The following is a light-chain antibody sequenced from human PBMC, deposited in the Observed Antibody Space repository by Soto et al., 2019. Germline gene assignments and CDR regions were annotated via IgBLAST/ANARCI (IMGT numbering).Light chain of an antibody. V-gene: IGKV1-5*03. CDR3: QQYNSSPVT. J-gene: IGKJ1*01. Sequence: DIQMTQSPSTLSASVGDRVTITCRASQSISSWLAWYQQKPGKAPKLLIYKASSLESGVPSRFSGSGSGTEFTLTISSLQPDDFVTYYCQQYNSSPVTFGQGTKVEIK. CDR2: KAS. CDR1: QSISSW.